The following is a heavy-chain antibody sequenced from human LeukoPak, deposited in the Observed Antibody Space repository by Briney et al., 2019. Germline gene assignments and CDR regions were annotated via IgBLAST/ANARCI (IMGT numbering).Heavy chain of an antibody. CDR3: AKAPVTTCSGAYCYPFDY. CDR2: IYSGGST. Sequence: GGSLRLSCAASGFTVSSNDMSWVRQAPGKGLECISVIYSGGSTDYADSVKGRLTISRDNSKNTLYLQMNRLRAEDAAVYYCAKAPVTTCSGAYCYPFDYWGQGTLVTVSS. V-gene: IGHV3-53*01. CDR1: GFTVSSND. D-gene: IGHD2-21*01. J-gene: IGHJ4*02.